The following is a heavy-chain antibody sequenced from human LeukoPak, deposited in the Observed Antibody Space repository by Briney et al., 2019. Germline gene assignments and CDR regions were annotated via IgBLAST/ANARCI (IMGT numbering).Heavy chain of an antibody. V-gene: IGHV3-48*03. J-gene: IGHJ5*02. CDR1: GFPFSSYE. Sequence: GGSLRLSCAASGFPFSSYEMNWVRQAPGKRLQWVSYINSSGNKIYYAASVKGRFTISRDNAKNSLYLQIDSLRAEDTAVYYCARGQRPQYTSTWDNWFDPWGQGSQVTVSS. CDR3: ARGQRPQYTSTWDNWFDP. CDR2: INSSGNKI. D-gene: IGHD2-2*01.